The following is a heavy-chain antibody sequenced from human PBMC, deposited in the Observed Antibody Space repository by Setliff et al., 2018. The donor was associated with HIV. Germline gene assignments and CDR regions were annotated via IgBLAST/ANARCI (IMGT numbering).Heavy chain of an antibody. CDR3: ARVWYNVDIVATIIAVAGGRLEPYAFDR. Sequence: PSETLSLTCAVYGGSFSGYYWSWIRQPPGKGLEWIGEINHSGSTNYNPSLKSRVTISVDTSKNQFSLKLSSVTAADTAVYYCARVWYNVDIVATIIAVAGGRLEPYAFDRWGQGTKVTVS. J-gene: IGHJ3*01. CDR2: INHSGST. CDR1: GGSFSGYY. D-gene: IGHD5-12*01. V-gene: IGHV4-34*01.